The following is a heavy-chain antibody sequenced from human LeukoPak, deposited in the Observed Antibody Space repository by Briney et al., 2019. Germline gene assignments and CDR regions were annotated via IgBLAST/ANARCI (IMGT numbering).Heavy chain of an antibody. D-gene: IGHD3-22*01. V-gene: IGHV4-31*03. Sequence: NPSQTLSLTCTVSGGSISSGGHYWNWIRQHPGKGLEWIGYIYYSGSTYYNPSLKSRVTISVDTSKNQFSLKLSSVTAADTAVYYCARGPDSSGYYYGYWYFDLWGRGTLVTVSS. CDR3: ARGPDSSGYYYGYWYFDL. J-gene: IGHJ2*01. CDR2: IYYSGST. CDR1: GGSISSGGHY.